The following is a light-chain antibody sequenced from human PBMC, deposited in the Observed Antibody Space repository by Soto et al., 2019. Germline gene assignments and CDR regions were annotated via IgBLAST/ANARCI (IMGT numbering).Light chain of an antibody. Sequence: EIVLTQSPATLSLSPGERATLSCRASQSVSSNLAWYQHKPGQPPRLLIYDASTRATGIPARFSGSGSGTDFTLTISSLEPEDFVVYYCQQRSIRPLMYTFGQGTKLEIK. V-gene: IGKV3-11*01. CDR3: QQRSIRPLMYT. CDR1: QSVSSN. CDR2: DAS. J-gene: IGKJ2*01.